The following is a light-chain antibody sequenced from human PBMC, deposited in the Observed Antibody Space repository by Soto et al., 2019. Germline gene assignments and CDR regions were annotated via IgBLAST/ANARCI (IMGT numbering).Light chain of an antibody. J-gene: IGKJ1*01. V-gene: IGKV3-20*01. CDR2: GAS. Sequence: EIVLTQSPGTLSLSPGERATLSCRASQSVSSSYLAWYQRKPDQAPRLLIYGASSRATGIPDRFSGSGSGTDFTLTISKLEPEDFAVYYCQQYDSSPVTFGQGTKVEIK. CDR1: QSVSSSY. CDR3: QQYDSSPVT.